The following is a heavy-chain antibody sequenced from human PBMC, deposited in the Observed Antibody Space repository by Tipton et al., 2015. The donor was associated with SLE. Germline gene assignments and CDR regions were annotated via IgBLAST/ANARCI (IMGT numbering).Heavy chain of an antibody. CDR3: ARARRFLESYYFDY. CDR1: GGSFSGYY. J-gene: IGHJ4*02. D-gene: IGHD3-3*01. CDR2: IYYTGDT. Sequence: TLSLTCAVYGGSFSGYYWSWIRQSPAKGLEWIGYIYYTGDTSYNPSLRSRVTISVDTSRSQLSLKLSSVSAADTAVYYCARARRFLESYYFDYWGQGTLVTFSS. V-gene: IGHV4-59*01.